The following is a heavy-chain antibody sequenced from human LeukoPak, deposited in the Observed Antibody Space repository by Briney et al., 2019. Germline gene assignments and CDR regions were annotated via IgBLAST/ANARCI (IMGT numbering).Heavy chain of an antibody. J-gene: IGHJ4*02. CDR1: GFTFDDYA. Sequence: GGSLRLSCAASGFTFDDYAMHWVRQAPGKGLEWVSLISWDGGSTYYADSVKGRFTISRDNSKNSLYLQMNSLRAEDTALYYCAKDFYLKPRLDILTAGAPYFDYWGQGTLVTVSS. CDR3: AKDFYLKPRLDILTAGAPYFDY. D-gene: IGHD3-9*01. V-gene: IGHV3-43D*03. CDR2: ISWDGGST.